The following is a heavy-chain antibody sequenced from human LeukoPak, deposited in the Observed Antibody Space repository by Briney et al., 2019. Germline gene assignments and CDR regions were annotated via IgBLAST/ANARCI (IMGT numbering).Heavy chain of an antibody. D-gene: IGHD6-19*01. Sequence: GGSLRLSCAASGFTFSSYAMHWVRQAPGKGLEWVAVISYDGSNKYYADSVKGRFTISRDNSKNTLYLQMNSLRAEDTAVYYCAKGYSSGWYGGALDAFDIWGQGTMVTVSS. CDR3: AKGYSSGWYGGALDAFDI. J-gene: IGHJ3*02. V-gene: IGHV3-30-3*01. CDR2: ISYDGSNK. CDR1: GFTFSSYA.